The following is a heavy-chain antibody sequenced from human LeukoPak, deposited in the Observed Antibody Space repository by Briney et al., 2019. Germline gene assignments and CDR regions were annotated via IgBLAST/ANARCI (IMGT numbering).Heavy chain of an antibody. CDR2: IWYDGSNK. D-gene: IGHD3-10*01. J-gene: IGHJ4*02. CDR3: AKDRHDYGSGSYYRGDDY. V-gene: IGHV3-33*06. Sequence: GRSLRLSCAASGFTFSSYGMHGVGQAPGKRLEWVAVIWYDGSNKYYADSVKGRFTISRDNSKNTLYLQMNSLRAEDTAVYYCAKDRHDYGSGSYYRGDDYWGQGTLATVSS. CDR1: GFTFSSYG.